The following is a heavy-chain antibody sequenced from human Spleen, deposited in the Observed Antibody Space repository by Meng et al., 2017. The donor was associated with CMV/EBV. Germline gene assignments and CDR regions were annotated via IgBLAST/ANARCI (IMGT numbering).Heavy chain of an antibody. CDR3: STDPLGQYCSSATGYLRGSDV. CDR1: GFTFNNAW. CDR2: ITSKSEGGTT. V-gene: IGHV3-15*01. Sequence: GESLKISCAVSGFTFNNAWMKWVRQAPGKGLEWVGHITSKSEGGTTDYAAPVKGRFTISRDDSKNILYLEMNSLRMEDTALYYCSTDPLGQYCSSATGYLRGSDVWGQGTTVTVSS. J-gene: IGHJ6*02. D-gene: IGHD2-2*01.